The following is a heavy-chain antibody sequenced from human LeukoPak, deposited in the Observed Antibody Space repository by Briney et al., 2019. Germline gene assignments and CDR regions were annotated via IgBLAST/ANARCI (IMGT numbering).Heavy chain of an antibody. V-gene: IGHV4-59*01. CDR2: IYYSGST. Sequence: SETLSLTCTVSGGSISSYYWSWIRQPPGKGLEWIGYIYYSGSTNYNPSLKSRVTISVDTFKNQFSLKLSSVTVADTAVYYCARVGGTNFYYYGMDVWGQGTTVTVSS. CDR3: ARVGGTNFYYYGMDV. J-gene: IGHJ6*02. D-gene: IGHD1-26*01. CDR1: GGSISSYY.